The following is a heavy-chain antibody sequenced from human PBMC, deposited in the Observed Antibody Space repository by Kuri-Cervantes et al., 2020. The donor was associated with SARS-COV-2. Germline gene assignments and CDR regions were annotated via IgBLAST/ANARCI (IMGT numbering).Heavy chain of an antibody. V-gene: IGHV4-30-4*08. D-gene: IGHD2-2*01. CDR3: ARGSVVVVPATYYFDY. J-gene: IGHJ4*02. CDR1: GGSISSGDYY. Sequence: SCTVSGGSISSGDYYWSWIRQPPGKGLEWIGYIYYSGSTYYNPSLKSRVTISVDTSKNQFSLKLSSVTAAGTAVHYCARGSVVVVPATYYFDYWGQGTLVTVSS. CDR2: IYYSGST.